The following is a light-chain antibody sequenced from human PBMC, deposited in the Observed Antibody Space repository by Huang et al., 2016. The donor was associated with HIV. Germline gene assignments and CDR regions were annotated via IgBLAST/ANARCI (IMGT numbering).Light chain of an antibody. Sequence: EIVLTQSPATLSLSPGDRATLSCRASQSVENSLAWYQQKPGQPPRLLMYDASIMATRIPARFSGSGSGTDFTLTISSLEPDDFAVYYCQQRSKWPPVYTFGQGTKLEIK. CDR2: DAS. CDR3: QQRSKWPPVYT. J-gene: IGKJ2*01. CDR1: QSVENS. V-gene: IGKV3-11*01.